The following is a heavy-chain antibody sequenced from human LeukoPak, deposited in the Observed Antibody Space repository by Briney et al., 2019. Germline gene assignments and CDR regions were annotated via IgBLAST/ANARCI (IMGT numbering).Heavy chain of an antibody. D-gene: IGHD5-24*01. V-gene: IGHV3-7*03. J-gene: IGHJ3*02. CDR1: GFTFSSYW. CDR2: IKQDGSEK. CDR3: AKSSRRDGYNSAFDI. Sequence: SGGSLRLSCAASGFTFSSYWMSWVRQAPGKGLGWVANIKQDGSEKYYVDSVKGRFTISRDNAKNSLYLQMNSLRAEDMALYYCAKSSRRDGYNSAFDIWGQGTMVTVSS.